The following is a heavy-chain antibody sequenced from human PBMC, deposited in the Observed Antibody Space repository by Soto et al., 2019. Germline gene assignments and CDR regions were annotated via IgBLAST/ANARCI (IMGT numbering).Heavy chain of an antibody. Sequence: SETLTLTCAVSGDSISSGYHWAWIRQPPEKGMEWLTSIYHSGTTYYNTALTSRVTISVDTSKNRFSLKLSSVTAADTAVYYCARGGVKNLAKVFDPWGQGTLVTVSS. CDR1: GDSISSGYH. J-gene: IGHJ5*02. D-gene: IGHD2-8*01. V-gene: IGHV4-38-2*01. CDR2: IYHSGTT. CDR3: ARGGVKNLAKVFDP.